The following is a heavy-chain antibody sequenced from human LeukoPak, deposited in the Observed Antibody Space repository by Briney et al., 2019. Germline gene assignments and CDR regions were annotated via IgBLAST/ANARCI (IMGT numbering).Heavy chain of an antibody. CDR2: IWYDGSNK. J-gene: IGHJ4*02. V-gene: IGHV3-33*01. D-gene: IGHD2/OR15-2a*01. CDR1: GLITDDYA. Sequence: GGSLRLSCAAPGLITDDYAIHWVRQAPGKGLEWVAVIWYDGSNKYYADSVKGRFTISRDNSKNTLYLQMNSLRAEDTAVYYCARARTTYFDYWGQGTLVTVSS. CDR3: ARARTTYFDY.